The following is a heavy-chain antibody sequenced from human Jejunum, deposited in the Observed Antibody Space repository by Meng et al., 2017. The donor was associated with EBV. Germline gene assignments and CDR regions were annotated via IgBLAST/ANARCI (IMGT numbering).Heavy chain of an antibody. CDR1: GFTFNSHT. CDR3: AKLTRA. V-gene: IGHV3-23*04. J-gene: IGHJ5*02. Sequence: EGHLVGSEGCLVQPGGSLRLSWAASGFTFNSHTMSWVRQAPGKGLEWVSAITDSGGSTYYTDSVKGRFTISRDNSKNTLYLQMNSLRAEDTAVYYCAKLTRAWGQGTLVTVSS. CDR2: ITDSGGST.